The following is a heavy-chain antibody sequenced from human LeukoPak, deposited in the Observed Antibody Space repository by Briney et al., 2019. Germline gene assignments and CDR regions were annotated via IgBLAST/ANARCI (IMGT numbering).Heavy chain of an antibody. Sequence: ASVKVSCKASGYTFTGYYMHWVRQAPGQGLEWMGWINPNSGGTNYAQKFQGRVTMTRDTSISTAYMELIRLRSDDTAVYYCARGGEYYYDSSGRGSYFDYWGQGTLVTVSS. CDR3: ARGGEYYYDSSGRGSYFDY. V-gene: IGHV1-2*02. CDR1: GYTFTGYY. D-gene: IGHD3-22*01. J-gene: IGHJ4*02. CDR2: INPNSGGT.